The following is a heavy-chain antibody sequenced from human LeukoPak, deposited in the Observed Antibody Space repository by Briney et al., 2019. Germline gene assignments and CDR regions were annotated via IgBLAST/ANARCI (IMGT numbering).Heavy chain of an antibody. CDR3: ARGNQVADAFDI. V-gene: IGHV4-39*07. CDR2: IYYSGST. D-gene: IGHD5-12*01. Sequence: SETLSLTCTVSGGSISSSSYYWGWIRQPPGKGLEWIGSIYYSGSTYYNPSLKSRVTISVDTSKNQFSLKLSSVTAADTAVYYCARGNQVADAFDIWGQGTMVTVSS. J-gene: IGHJ3*02. CDR1: GGSISSSSYY.